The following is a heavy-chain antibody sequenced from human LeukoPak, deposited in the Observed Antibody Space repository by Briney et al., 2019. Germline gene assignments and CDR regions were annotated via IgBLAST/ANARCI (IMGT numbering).Heavy chain of an antibody. Sequence: GGSLRFSCAASGFTFSSYAMSWVRQAPGKGLEWVSDISGSGISTYYADSVKGRFTISRDNSKNTLYLQMNSLRAEDTAVYYCAKDQWSFSYFDYWGQGTLVTVSS. V-gene: IGHV3-23*01. CDR2: ISGSGIST. D-gene: IGHD1-26*01. CDR1: GFTFSSYA. CDR3: AKDQWSFSYFDY. J-gene: IGHJ4*02.